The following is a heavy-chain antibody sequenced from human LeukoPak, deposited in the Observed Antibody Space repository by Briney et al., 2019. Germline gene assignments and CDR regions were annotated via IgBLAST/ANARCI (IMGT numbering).Heavy chain of an antibody. D-gene: IGHD1-26*01. CDR2: MYYSRNT. CDR3: ARHTLVGARNAFDI. CDR1: GGSISSYY. V-gene: IGHV4-59*08. J-gene: IGHJ3*02. Sequence: SETLSLTCNVSGGSISSYYWSWIRQPPGKGLEWIGYMYYSRNTNYNPSLKSRVTTSVDSSKNQFSLKLSSVTAADTAVYYCARHTLVGARNAFDIWGQGTMVTVSS.